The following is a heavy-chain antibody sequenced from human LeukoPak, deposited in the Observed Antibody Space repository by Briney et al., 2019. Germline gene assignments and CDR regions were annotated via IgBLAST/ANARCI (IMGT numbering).Heavy chain of an antibody. V-gene: IGHV3-23*01. J-gene: IGHJ4*02. CDR2: ISGSGGST. D-gene: IGHD2-15*01. CDR3: AKTVVPGYCSDGSCYSFDY. CDR1: GFTFSSYA. Sequence: PGGSLRLSCAASGFTFSSYAMSWVRQAPGKGLEWVSAISGSGGSTYYADSVKGRFTISRDNSKNTLYLQMNSLRAEDTAVYYCAKTVVPGYCSDGSCYSFDYWGQGTLVTVSS.